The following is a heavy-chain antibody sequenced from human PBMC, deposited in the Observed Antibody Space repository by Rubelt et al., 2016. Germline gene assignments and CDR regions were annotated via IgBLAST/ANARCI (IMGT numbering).Heavy chain of an antibody. J-gene: IGHJ5*02. D-gene: IGHD3-10*01. CDR3: ARPFYYGAAAYSLNWFDP. CDR1: GVSISSGNW. Sequence: QVQLQESGPRLVEPSGTLSLTCAVSGVSISSGNWWSWIRQPPGKGLEWIGSINYSGSTYYNPSLNSRATMSADPSKSQFSLNLRSVTAADTAIYYCARPFYYGAAAYSLNWFDPWGQGTLGTVSS. V-gene: IGHV4-38-2*01. CDR2: INYSGST.